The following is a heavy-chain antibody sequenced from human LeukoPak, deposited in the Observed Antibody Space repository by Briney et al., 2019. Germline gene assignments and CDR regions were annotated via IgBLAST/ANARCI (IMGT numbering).Heavy chain of an antibody. D-gene: IGHD4-23*01. J-gene: IGHJ5*02. CDR1: GGSVSSGSYY. V-gene: IGHV4-61*01. Sequence: SETLSLTCTVSGGSVSSGSYYWSWIRQPPGKGLEWLGYIYYSGSANYNPSLKSRVAMLVDTSKNQFSLKLSSVTAADTAVYYCARDSYGGTFDPWGQGTLVTVSS. CDR3: ARDSYGGTFDP. CDR2: IYYSGSA.